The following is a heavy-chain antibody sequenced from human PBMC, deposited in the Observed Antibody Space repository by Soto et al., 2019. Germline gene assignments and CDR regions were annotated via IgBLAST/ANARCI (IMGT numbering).Heavy chain of an antibody. CDR3: ARDHYCSTSCYIWGGTYYYYGMDV. V-gene: IGHV1-18*04. CDR1: GYTFTSYG. J-gene: IGHJ6*02. CDR2: ISAYNGNT. Sequence: QVQLVQSGAEVKKPGASVKVSCKASGYTFTSYGISWVRQAPGQGLEWMGWISAYNGNTNYAQKLQGRVTMTTDTSTSTAYMELRSLRSDDTAVYYCARDHYCSTSCYIWGGTYYYYGMDVWGQGTTVTVSS. D-gene: IGHD2-2*02.